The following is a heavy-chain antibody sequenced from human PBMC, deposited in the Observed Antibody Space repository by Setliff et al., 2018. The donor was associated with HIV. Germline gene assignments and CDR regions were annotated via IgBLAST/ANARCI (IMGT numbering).Heavy chain of an antibody. CDR1: GGTFSSYA. J-gene: IGHJ6*02. V-gene: IGHV1-69*10. Sequence: SVKVSCKASGGTFSSYAISWVRQAPGQGLEWMGGIIPILGIANYAQKFQGRVTITADESTSTAYMEPSSLRSEDTAVYYCATFDSGSYASGYYYGMDVWGQGTTVTVSS. D-gene: IGHD1-26*01. CDR2: IIPILGIA. CDR3: ATFDSGSYASGYYYGMDV.